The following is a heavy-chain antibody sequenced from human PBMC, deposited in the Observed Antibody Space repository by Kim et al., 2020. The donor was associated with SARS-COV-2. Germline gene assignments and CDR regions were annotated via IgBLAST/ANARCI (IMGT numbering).Heavy chain of an antibody. D-gene: IGHD4-17*01. V-gene: IGHV5-51*01. CDR1: GYSFTSYW. J-gene: IGHJ6*02. CDR2: IYPGDSDT. Sequence: GESLKISCKGSGYSFTSYWIGWVRQMPGKGLEWMGIIYPGDSDTRYSPSFQGQVTISADKSISTAYLQWSSLKASDTAMYYCARHPDYGDYISVGGMDVWGQGTTVTVSS. CDR3: ARHPDYGDYISVGGMDV.